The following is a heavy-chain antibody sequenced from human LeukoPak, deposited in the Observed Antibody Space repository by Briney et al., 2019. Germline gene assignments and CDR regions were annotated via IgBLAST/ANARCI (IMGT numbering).Heavy chain of an antibody. J-gene: IGHJ4*02. Sequence: GGSLRLSCAASGFTFSSYTMSWVRQAPGKGLEWVSTITTSDGNTYYADSVKGRFTVSRDNSKNTLFLQMNSLRAEDTAVYYCAKDGGLWVSAHWGDSWGRGTLVTVPS. CDR3: AKDGGLWVSAHWGDS. V-gene: IGHV3-23*01. CDR1: GFTFSSYT. D-gene: IGHD7-27*01. CDR2: ITTSDGNT.